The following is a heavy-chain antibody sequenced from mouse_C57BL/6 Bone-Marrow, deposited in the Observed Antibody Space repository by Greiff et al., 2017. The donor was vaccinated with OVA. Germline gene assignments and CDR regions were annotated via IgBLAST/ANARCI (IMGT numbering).Heavy chain of an antibody. Sequence: QVQLQQPGAELVRPGSSVKLSCKASGYTFTSYWMDWVKQRPGQGLEWIGNIYPSDSETHYNQKFKDKATLTVDKSSSTAYMQLSSLTSEDAAVYYCARPDYSNYYYAMGYWGQGTSVTVSS. J-gene: IGHJ4*01. D-gene: IGHD2-5*01. CDR3: ARPDYSNYYYAMGY. V-gene: IGHV1-61*01. CDR2: IYPSDSET. CDR1: GYTFTSYW.